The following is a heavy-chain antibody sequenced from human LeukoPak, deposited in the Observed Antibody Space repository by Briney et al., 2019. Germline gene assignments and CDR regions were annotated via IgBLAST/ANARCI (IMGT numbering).Heavy chain of an antibody. J-gene: IGHJ4*02. Sequence: GASVKVSCKASGGTCTNYAISWVRQAPGQGLEWMGRIIPILGKGNYAQKFQGRVTITADKSTSTAYMELSSLRSEATAVYYCTRVGAPEVGSGWYYFDSWGQGTLVTVSS. CDR1: GGTCTNYA. V-gene: IGHV1-69*04. CDR3: TRVGAPEVGSGWYYFDS. D-gene: IGHD6-19*01. CDR2: IIPILGKG.